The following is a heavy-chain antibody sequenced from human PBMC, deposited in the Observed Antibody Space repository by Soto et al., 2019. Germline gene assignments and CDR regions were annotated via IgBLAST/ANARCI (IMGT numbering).Heavy chain of an antibody. CDR1: GFTFSDYY. V-gene: IGHV3-11*01. CDR3: ARDVGDSSSWYLGAGDFDF. D-gene: IGHD6-13*01. J-gene: IGHJ4*01. CDR2: ISSSGSTI. Sequence: QVQLVESGGGLVKPGGSLRLSCAASGFTFSDYYMSWIRQASGKGLEWVSYISSSGSTIYYADSVRGRFTISRDNAKNSLYLQMNSLRAEDTAVYYCARDVGDSSSWYLGAGDFDFWGQGTLVTVSS.